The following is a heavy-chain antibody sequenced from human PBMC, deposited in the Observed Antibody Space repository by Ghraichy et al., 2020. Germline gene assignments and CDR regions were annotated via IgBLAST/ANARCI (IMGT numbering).Heavy chain of an antibody. CDR2: IYYSGST. Sequence: SETLSLTCTVSGDSISNYYWSWIRQPPGKGLEWIGCIYYSGSTKYNPSLQSRVTISVDTSKNQFSLKLSSVTAADTAVYYCARGGTSSAIPGDYYDYGMDVWAQGTTVTVSS. V-gene: IGHV4-59*01. J-gene: IGHJ6*02. CDR1: GDSISNYY. D-gene: IGHD2-2*01. CDR3: ARGGTSSAIPGDYYDYGMDV.